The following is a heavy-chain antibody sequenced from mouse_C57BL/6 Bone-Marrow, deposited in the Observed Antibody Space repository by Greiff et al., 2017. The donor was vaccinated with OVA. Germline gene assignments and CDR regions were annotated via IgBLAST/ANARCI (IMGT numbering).Heavy chain of an antibody. J-gene: IGHJ2*01. CDR2: IDPTNDNT. Sequence: QVQLQQSGAELARPGASVKMSCKASGYTFTSYTIHWVKQRPGQGLEWIGYIDPTNDNTYYNQKFKGKATLTADKSSSTAYMQLSSLTSEDSAVYYCTRGCYFDYWDRGTTITVSS. CDR1: GYTFTSYT. CDR3: TRGCYFDY. V-gene: IGHV1-4*01.